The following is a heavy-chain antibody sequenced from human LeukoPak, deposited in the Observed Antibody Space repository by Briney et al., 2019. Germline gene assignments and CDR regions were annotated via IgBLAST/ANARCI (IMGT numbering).Heavy chain of an antibody. CDR2: INGDGRII. CDR1: GFTFSSYG. Sequence: GGSLRLSCAASGFTFSSYGMHWVRQAPGKGLVWISRINGDGRIIEHAESVKGRFTISRNNADNTLHLQMNSLRAEDTAVYHCVREVGAPGSFQHWGQGAPVTVS. CDR3: VREVGAPGSFQH. V-gene: IGHV3-74*03. D-gene: IGHD1-26*01. J-gene: IGHJ1*01.